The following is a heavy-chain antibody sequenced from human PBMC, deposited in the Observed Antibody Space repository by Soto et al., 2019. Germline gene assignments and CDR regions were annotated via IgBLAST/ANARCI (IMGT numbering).Heavy chain of an antibody. D-gene: IGHD3-3*01. Sequence: GGSLRLSCAASGFSVSSNYMSWVRQAPGKGLEWVSVIYSGGSTHYADSVEGRFTISRDISKNTLYLQMNSLRSEDTAVYYCAKDPRTAGKLFLRRSDPWGKGTLVTVSS. V-gene: IGHV3-53*05. CDR3: AKDPRTAGKLFLRRSDP. CDR1: GFSVSSNY. J-gene: IGHJ5*02. CDR2: IYSGGST.